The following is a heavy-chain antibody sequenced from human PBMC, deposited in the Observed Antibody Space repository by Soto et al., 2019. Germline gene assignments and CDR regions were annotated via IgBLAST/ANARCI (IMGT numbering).Heavy chain of an antibody. CDR1: GGSFSGYY. J-gene: IGHJ4*02. Sequence: SETLSLTCAVYGGSFSGYYWSWIRQPPGKGLEWIGYIYYSGITDYNPSLKSRVTISVDTSKSQFSLKLSSVTAADTTVYYCARGGGVYYFDYWGQGTLVTVSS. CDR3: ARGGGVYYFDY. CDR2: IYYSGIT. D-gene: IGHD2-8*02. V-gene: IGHV4-59*01.